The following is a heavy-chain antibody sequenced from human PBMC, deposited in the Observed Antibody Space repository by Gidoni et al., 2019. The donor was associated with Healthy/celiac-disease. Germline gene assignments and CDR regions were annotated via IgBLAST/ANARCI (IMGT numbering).Heavy chain of an antibody. J-gene: IGHJ3*02. CDR3: ARDTMKDSSGYYYRYNDAFDI. CDR1: GFPFSSYE. CDR2: ISSVGSTR. Sequence: EVQLVASGGGLVPPGGSLRLPGADSGFPFSSYEMNWVRQAPGKGLEWVSYISSVGSTRDYADSVKGRFTISRDNAKNSLYLQMNSLRAEDTAVYYCARDTMKDSSGYYYRYNDAFDIWGQGTMVTVSS. D-gene: IGHD3-22*01. V-gene: IGHV3-48*03.